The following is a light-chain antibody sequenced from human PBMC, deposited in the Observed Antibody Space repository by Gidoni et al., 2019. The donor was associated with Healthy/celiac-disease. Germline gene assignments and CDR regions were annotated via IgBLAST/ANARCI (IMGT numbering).Light chain of an antibody. V-gene: IGKV2-28*01. CDR1: QSLLHSNGYNY. J-gene: IGKJ1*01. CDR3: MQALQTPVT. CDR2: LGS. Sequence: DIVIPQSPLSLPVTPGEPASVSCRSSQSLLHSNGYNYLDWYLQKPGQSPQLLIYLGSNRASGVPDRFSGSGSGTDFTLKISRVEAEDVGVYYCMQALQTPVTFGQGTKVEIK.